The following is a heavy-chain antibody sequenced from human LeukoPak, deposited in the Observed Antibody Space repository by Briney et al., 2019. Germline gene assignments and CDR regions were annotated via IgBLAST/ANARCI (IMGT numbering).Heavy chain of an antibody. CDR2: INHSGST. CDR3: ARRPQYDILTGYLLSRTYTYYFDY. CDR1: GGSFSGYY. V-gene: IGHV4-34*01. D-gene: IGHD3-9*01. J-gene: IGHJ4*02. Sequence: KASETLSLTCAVYGGSFSGYYWSWIRQPPGKGLEWIGEINHSGSTNYNPSLKSRVTISVDTSKSQFSLKLSSVTAADTAVYYCARRPQYDILTGYLLSRTYTYYFDYWGQGTLVTVSS.